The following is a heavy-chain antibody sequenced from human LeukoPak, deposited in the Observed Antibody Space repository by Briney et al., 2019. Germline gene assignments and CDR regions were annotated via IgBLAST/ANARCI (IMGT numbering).Heavy chain of an antibody. CDR1: GFTFTSFG. CDR3: ASGSYFDY. D-gene: IGHD1-26*01. Sequence: PGGSLRLSCAASGFTFTSFGMHWVRQAPGKGLEWVAFIRNDGDVIYYAESVKGRFTISRDNAKNSLYLQMNSLRAEDTAVYYCASGSYFDYWGQGTLVTVSS. CDR2: IRNDGDVI. V-gene: IGHV3-30*02. J-gene: IGHJ4*02.